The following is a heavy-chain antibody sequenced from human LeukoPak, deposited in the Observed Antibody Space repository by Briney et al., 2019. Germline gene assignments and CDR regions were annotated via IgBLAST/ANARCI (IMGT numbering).Heavy chain of an antibody. CDR2: VRGSGTDP. CDR1: GFIFNSYS. V-gene: IGHV3-23*01. Sequence: GGSLRLSCAASGFIFNSYSMNWVRQAPGKGLEWVSAVRGSGTDPYYADSVKGRFTISRDNSKNTLYLQMNSLRAEDTAIYYCAKTSRRDSAYDSPFDYWGQGTLVTVSS. D-gene: IGHD5-12*01. J-gene: IGHJ4*02. CDR3: AKTSRRDSAYDSPFDY.